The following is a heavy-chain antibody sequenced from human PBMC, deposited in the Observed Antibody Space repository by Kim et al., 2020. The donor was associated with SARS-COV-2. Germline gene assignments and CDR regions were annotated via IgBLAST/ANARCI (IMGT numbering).Heavy chain of an antibody. CDR3: ARDYYDSSGYLD. J-gene: IGHJ4*02. Sequence: NYAQKFQGRVTITADESTSTAYMELSSLRSEDTAVYYCARDYYDSSGYLDWGQGTLVTVSS. V-gene: IGHV1-69*01. D-gene: IGHD3-22*01.